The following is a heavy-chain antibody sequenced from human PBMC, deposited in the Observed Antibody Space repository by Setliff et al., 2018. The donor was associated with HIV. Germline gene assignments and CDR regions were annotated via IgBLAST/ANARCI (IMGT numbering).Heavy chain of an antibody. CDR3: AHSTFVAAAGGFDY. D-gene: IGHD6-13*01. J-gene: IGHJ4*02. CDR1: GGSITSSSSY. CDR2: LYWNDDK. Sequence: TLSLTCTVSGGSITSSSSYWAWIRQPPGKALEWLALLYWNDDKRYSPSLKSRLTITKDTSKNQVVLTMTNMDPVDTATYYCAHSTFVAAAGGFDYWGQGTQVTVS. V-gene: IGHV2-5*01.